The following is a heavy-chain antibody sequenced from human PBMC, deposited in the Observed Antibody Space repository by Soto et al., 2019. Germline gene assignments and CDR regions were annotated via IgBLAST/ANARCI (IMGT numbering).Heavy chain of an antibody. CDR2: IYWDDDK. V-gene: IGHV2-5*02. Sequence: QITLKESGPTLVKPTQTLTLTCTFSGFSLTTSGVGVGWIRQPPGKALEWLALIYWDDDKRYSPSLKSRLTIPEDSXKTHVALKMPNMDPADTATYFSAHRTTTVTWWFDPWGQGTLVTVSS. J-gene: IGHJ5*02. CDR3: AHRTTTVTWWFDP. D-gene: IGHD4-17*01. CDR1: GFSLTTSGVG.